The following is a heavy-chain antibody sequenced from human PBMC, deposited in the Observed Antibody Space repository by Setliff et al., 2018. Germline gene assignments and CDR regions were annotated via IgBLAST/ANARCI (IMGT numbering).Heavy chain of an antibody. CDR1: GYIFTSYG. V-gene: IGHV1-18*01. Sequence: ASVKVSCKASGYIFTSYGISWVRQAPGQGLEWMGWISAYNGNTNYAQKLQGRVTMTTDTSTSTAYMELRSLRSDDTAVYYCARLPLPAAWELLDIRYYYYYMDVWGKGTTVTVSS. CDR2: ISAYNGNT. D-gene: IGHD1-26*01. J-gene: IGHJ6*03. CDR3: ARLPLPAAWELLDIRYYYYYMDV.